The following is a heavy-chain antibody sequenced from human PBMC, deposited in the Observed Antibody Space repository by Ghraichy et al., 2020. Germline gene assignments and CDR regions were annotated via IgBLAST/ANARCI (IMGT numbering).Heavy chain of an antibody. V-gene: IGHV4-39*07. J-gene: IGHJ4*02. CDR2: IYYSGST. CDR1: GGSISSSSYY. Sequence: ESLNISCTVSGGSISSSSYYWGWIRQPPGKGLEWIGSIYYSGSTYYNPSLKSRVTISVDTSKNQFSLKLSSVTAADTAVYYCARNWGFDYWGQGTLVTVSS. D-gene: IGHD3-16*01. CDR3: ARNWGFDY.